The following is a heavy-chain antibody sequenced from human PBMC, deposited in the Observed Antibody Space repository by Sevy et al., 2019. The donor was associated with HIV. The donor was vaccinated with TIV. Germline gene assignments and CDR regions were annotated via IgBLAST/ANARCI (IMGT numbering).Heavy chain of an antibody. D-gene: IGHD1-1*01. CDR1: GYSFTSYA. CDR2: INAGNGNT. CDR3: ARWAGTWAFDV. V-gene: IGHV1-3*01. J-gene: IGHJ3*01. Sequence: ASVKVSCKASGYSFTSYAMHWVRQAPGQRLEWMGWINAGNGNTKYSQKFQGRVTIPTDTSASTAYMELSRLRSEDAAVYYFARWAGTWAFDVWGQGTMVTVSS.